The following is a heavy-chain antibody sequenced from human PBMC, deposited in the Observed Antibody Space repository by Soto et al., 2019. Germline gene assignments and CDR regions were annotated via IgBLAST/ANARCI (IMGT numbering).Heavy chain of an antibody. J-gene: IGHJ6*02. D-gene: IGHD3-16*01. CDR2: IYYSGNT. CDR3: ARTPALGHYADYGMDV. Sequence: QVQLEESGPGLVKPSQTLSLTCSVTGGSITTVGYFWTWIRQHPGKGLEWIGSIYYSGNTYHNPSLKSRVSISVDTSEKQFSLKLNSVTAADTAGYYCARTPALGHYADYGMDVWGRGTTVSVSS. V-gene: IGHV4-31*03. CDR1: GGSITTVGYF.